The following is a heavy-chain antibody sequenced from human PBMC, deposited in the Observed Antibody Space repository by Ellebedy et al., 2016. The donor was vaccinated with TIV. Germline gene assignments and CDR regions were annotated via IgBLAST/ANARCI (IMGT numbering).Heavy chain of an antibody. J-gene: IGHJ3*02. D-gene: IGHD2-21*01. Sequence: AASVKVSCKASGYTFTGYYLHWVRQAPGQGLEWMGWINPKSGVTVYAQKFQGRVTMTRDTSISTAYMELSNLRSDDTAVYYCARDDQYSGWAFDIWGQGTMVTVS. CDR3: ARDDQYSGWAFDI. V-gene: IGHV1-2*02. CDR1: GYTFTGYY. CDR2: INPKSGVT.